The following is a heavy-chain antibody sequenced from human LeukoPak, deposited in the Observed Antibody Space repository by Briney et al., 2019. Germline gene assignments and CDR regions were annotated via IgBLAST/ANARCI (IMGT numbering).Heavy chain of an antibody. CDR1: GFTFSSYG. D-gene: IGHD1-26*01. Sequence: GGSLRLSCAASGFTFSSYGMHWVRQAPGKGLEWVAVISYDGSNKYYADSVKGRFTISRDNSKNTLYLQMNSLRAEDTAVYYCAKAGSYYGDYFDYWGQGTLVTVSS. J-gene: IGHJ4*02. CDR2: ISYDGSNK. V-gene: IGHV3-30*18. CDR3: AKAGSYYGDYFDY.